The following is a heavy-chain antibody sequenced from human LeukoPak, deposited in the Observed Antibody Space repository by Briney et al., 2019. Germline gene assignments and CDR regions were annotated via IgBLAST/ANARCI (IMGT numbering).Heavy chain of an antibody. D-gene: IGHD2-15*01. CDR1: GGSFSGYY. J-gene: IGHJ5*02. CDR3: ARALIYCSGGSCYSGWFDP. Sequence: SETLSLTCAVYGGSFSGYYWSWIRQPPGKGLEWIGEINHSGSTNYNPSLKSRVTISVDTSKNQFSLKLSSVTAADTAVYCCARALIYCSGGSCYSGWFDPWGQGTLVTVSS. V-gene: IGHV4-34*01. CDR2: INHSGST.